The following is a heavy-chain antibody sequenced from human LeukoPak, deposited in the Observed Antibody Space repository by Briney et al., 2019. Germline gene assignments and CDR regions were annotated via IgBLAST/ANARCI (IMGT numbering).Heavy chain of an antibody. CDR3: ASRVGLDY. J-gene: IGHJ4*02. CDR2: ILASGSPT. D-gene: IGHD1-26*01. CDR1: GFNFNSYT. V-gene: IGHV3-23*05. Sequence: PGGSLRLSCAASGFNFNSYTMNWVRQAPGKGLQWVANILASGSPTYYADSVKGRFIISRDNSKNTVYLQMDSLRAEDTAVYYCASRVGLDYWGQGTLVTVSS.